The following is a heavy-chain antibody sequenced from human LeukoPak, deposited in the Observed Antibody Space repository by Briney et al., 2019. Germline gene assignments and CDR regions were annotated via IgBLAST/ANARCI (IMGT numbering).Heavy chain of an antibody. CDR2: INQDGSEE. V-gene: IGHV3-7*01. J-gene: IGHJ5*02. Sequence: GGSLRLSCAASGFTLSSFWMAWVRQAPGKGLEWVANINQDGSEERYVDAVKGRFTISRDNAKNSVHLQMNSLRVEDTAVDYCARDPGQRFDPWCQGTLVIVSS. CDR3: ARDPGQRFDP. CDR1: GFTLSSFW.